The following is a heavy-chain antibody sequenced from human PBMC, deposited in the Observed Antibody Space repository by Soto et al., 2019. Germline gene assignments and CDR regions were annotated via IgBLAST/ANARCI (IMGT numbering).Heavy chain of an antibody. D-gene: IGHD4-17*01. CDR1: GFSFSTYA. CDR2: ISGSGGNT. Sequence: EVQLLESGGGLVQPGGSLRLSCAASGFSFSTYAMSWVRQAPGKGLEWVSAISGSGGNTYYADSVKGRFTISRDSSKNTLYLQMNSLRAEDTAIYYCAKASMGTTQGKYYFDCWGQGTLVTASS. J-gene: IGHJ4*02. V-gene: IGHV3-23*01. CDR3: AKASMGTTQGKYYFDC.